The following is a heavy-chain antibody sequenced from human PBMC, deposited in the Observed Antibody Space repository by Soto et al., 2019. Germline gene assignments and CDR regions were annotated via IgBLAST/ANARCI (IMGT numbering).Heavy chain of an antibody. D-gene: IGHD3-10*01. CDR3: TRYPYYYGSGSYLDY. CDR1: GFTFSDYY. V-gene: IGHV3-11*01. CDR2: ISGSGSTI. Sequence: QVQLVESGGNLVKPGGSLRLSCAASGFTFSDYYMTWIRQAPGKGLEWVSYISGSGSTIYYADSVKGRFTISRDNAKNELYLQMNSLRAEDTAVYYCTRYPYYYGSGSYLDYWGQGTLVTVSS. J-gene: IGHJ4*02.